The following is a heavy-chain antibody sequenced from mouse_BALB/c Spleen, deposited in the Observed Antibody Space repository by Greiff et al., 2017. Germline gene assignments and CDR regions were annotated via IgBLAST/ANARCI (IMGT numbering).Heavy chain of an antibody. J-gene: IGHJ3*01. V-gene: IGHV5-6*01. Sequence: EVKVVESGGDLVKPGGSLKLSCAASGFTFSSYGMSWVRQTPDKRLEWVATISSGGSYTYYPDSVKGRFTISRDNAKNTLYLQMSSLKSEDTAMYYCARQNRGFAYWGQGTLVTVSA. CDR1: GFTFSSYG. CDR3: ARQNRGFAY. CDR2: ISSGGSYT.